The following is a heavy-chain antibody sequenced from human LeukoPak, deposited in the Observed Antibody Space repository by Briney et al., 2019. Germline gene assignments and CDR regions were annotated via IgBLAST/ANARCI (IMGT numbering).Heavy chain of an antibody. D-gene: IGHD1-20*01. CDR1: GFIFSSYS. V-gene: IGHV3-30*02. Sequence: PGGSLRLSCAASGFIFSSYSMNWVRQAPGKGLEWVAFIRYDGSNKYYADSVKGRFTISRDNSKNTLYLQMNSLRAEDTAVYYCANGDNYYWGQGTLVTVSS. J-gene: IGHJ4*02. CDR3: ANGDNYY. CDR2: IRYDGSNK.